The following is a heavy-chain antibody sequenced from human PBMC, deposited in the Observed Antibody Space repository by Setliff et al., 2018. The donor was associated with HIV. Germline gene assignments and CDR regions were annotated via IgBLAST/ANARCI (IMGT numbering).Heavy chain of an antibody. Sequence: GASVKVSCKASGYTFTEYFMHWVRQAPGQGLEWMGWISPNNGDTTIPQRFQGRVTMTSDTSINTAYLELSNLRSDDTAVYYCARQLSNSLECWGQGTPVTSPQ. J-gene: IGHJ4*02. CDR3: ARQLSNSLEC. D-gene: IGHD1-1*01. CDR2: ISPNNGDT. V-gene: IGHV1-2*02. CDR1: GYTFTEYF.